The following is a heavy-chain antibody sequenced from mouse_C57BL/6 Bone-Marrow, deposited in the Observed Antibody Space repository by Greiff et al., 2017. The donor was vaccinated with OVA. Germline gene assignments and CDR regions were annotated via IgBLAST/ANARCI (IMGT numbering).Heavy chain of an antibody. CDR3: TRALYYGNYDWFAY. V-gene: IGHV5-9-1*02. J-gene: IGHJ3*01. Sequence: EVKLVESGEGLVKPGGSLKLSCAASGFTFSSYAMSWVRQTPEKRLEWVAYISSGGDYIYYADTVKGRFTISRDNARNTLYLQMSSLKSEDTAMYYCTRALYYGNYDWFAYWGQGTLGTVSA. CDR1: GFTFSSYA. D-gene: IGHD2-1*01. CDR2: ISSGGDYI.